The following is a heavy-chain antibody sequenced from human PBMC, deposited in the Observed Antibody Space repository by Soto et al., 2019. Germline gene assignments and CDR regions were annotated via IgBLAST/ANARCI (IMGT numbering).Heavy chain of an antibody. Sequence: QVQLMQSGAEVRKPGASVKVSCKASGYTFTDYDINWVRQATGQGLEWLGWMTPKSGYTGYAQKFQGRVTLTRDTSRGTAYMELSSLPSEDPAVYYCTWNLYTTGDFDHWGEGTLVTVSS. D-gene: IGHD2-2*02. CDR3: TWNLYTTGDFDH. CDR2: MTPKSGYT. V-gene: IGHV1-8*02. CDR1: GYTFTDYD. J-gene: IGHJ4*02.